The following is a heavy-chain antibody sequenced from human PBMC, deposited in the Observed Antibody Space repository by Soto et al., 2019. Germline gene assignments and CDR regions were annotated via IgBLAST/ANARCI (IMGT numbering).Heavy chain of an antibody. J-gene: IGHJ6*02. CDR2: IYYDDGST. CDR1: WFTGSTNY. CDR3: ASGQQVILRYYYGLDV. Sequence: EVQLVETGGGWIQPGGSLRLSCAVSWFTGSTNYMSWVRQAPGKGLEWVSVIYYDDGSTYYADSVKGRFSISRDSSRNTLYLPMNSLRAEDTAVYYCASGQQVILRYYYGLDVWGQGTKVPGSS. V-gene: IGHV3-53*02. D-gene: IGHD6-13*01.